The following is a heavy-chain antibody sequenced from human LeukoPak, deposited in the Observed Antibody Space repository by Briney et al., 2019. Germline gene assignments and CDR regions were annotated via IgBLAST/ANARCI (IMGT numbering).Heavy chain of an antibody. Sequence: GGSLRLSCAASGFTFSSYGMHWVRQASGKGLEWVAVIWYDGSNKYYADSVKGRFTISRDNSKNTLYLQMNSLRAEDTAVYYCARDDKWLADYWGQGTLVTVSS. J-gene: IGHJ4*02. CDR1: GFTFSSYG. CDR3: ARDDKWLADY. D-gene: IGHD6-19*01. CDR2: IWYDGSNK. V-gene: IGHV3-33*01.